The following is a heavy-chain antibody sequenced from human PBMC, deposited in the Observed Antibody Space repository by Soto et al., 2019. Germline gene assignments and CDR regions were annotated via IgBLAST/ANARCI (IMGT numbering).Heavy chain of an antibody. CDR2: IIPIFGTA. J-gene: IGHJ6*02. CDR1: GGTFSSYA. Sequence: GASVKVSCRASGGTFSSYAISWVRQAPGQGLEWMGGIIPIFGTANYAQKFQGRVTITADESTSTAYMELSSLRSEDTAVYYCARIRRYGYDDYYGMDVWGQGTKVTVSS. CDR3: ARIRRYGYDDYYGMDV. V-gene: IGHV1-69*13. D-gene: IGHD5-12*01.